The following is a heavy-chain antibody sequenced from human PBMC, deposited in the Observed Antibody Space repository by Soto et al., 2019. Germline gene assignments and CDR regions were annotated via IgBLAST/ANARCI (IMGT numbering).Heavy chain of an antibody. D-gene: IGHD1-26*01. V-gene: IGHV1-2*02. J-gene: IGHJ4*02. Sequence: QVQLVQSGPEMNKPGASVKVSCNTSGYTFTIYFIHWVRQAPGRGLEWMGWINPNSGDTKYAQNFQGRVTMTRDTSISTAYMDLGGLTSDDTAVFFCARAKRGSFYFDSWGQGTLVTVSS. CDR3: ARAKRGSFYFDS. CDR1: GYTFTIYF. CDR2: INPNSGDT.